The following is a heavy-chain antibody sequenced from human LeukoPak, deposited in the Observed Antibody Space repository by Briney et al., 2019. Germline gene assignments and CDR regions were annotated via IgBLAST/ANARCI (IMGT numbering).Heavy chain of an antibody. Sequence: ASVKVSCKASGYTFTGYYMHWVRQAPGQGLEWMGWINPNSGGTNYAQKFQGRVTMTRDTSISTAYMELSRLRSDDTAVYYCARDEMEWSHDAFDIWGQGTMVTVSS. CDR2: INPNSGGT. CDR1: GYTFTGYY. D-gene: IGHD3-3*01. CDR3: ARDEMEWSHDAFDI. J-gene: IGHJ3*02. V-gene: IGHV1-2*02.